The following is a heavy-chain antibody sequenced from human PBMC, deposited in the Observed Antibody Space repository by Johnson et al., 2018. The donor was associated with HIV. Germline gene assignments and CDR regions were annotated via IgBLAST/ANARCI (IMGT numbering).Heavy chain of an antibody. CDR3: ARDTYSSDACDI. Sequence: EVHLVESGGGLVQPGGSLRLSCAASGFTVSSNYMSWVRQAPGKGLEWVSRINSDGSSTSYADSVKGRFTISRDNAKNTLYLQMNSLRAEDTALYYCARDTYSSDACDIWGQGTMVTVSS. D-gene: IGHD4-11*01. CDR1: GFTVSSNY. V-gene: IGHV3-74*02. CDR2: INSDGSST. J-gene: IGHJ3*02.